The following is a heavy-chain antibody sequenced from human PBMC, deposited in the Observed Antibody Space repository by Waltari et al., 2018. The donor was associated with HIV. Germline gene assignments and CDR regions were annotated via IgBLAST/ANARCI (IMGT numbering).Heavy chain of an antibody. Sequence: QVQLVQSGSEVKKPGASVKVDCKTSGYTFTTYYLHWVRQAPGQGLDWMGMINPSTGGATYAQKYHDRVTMTRDTSSKTVYMDLSSLKPEDTAIYFCVIFGLRLTSQIFFDMWGQGTMITVSS. CDR1: GYTFTTYY. D-gene: IGHD3-16*01. CDR2: INPSTGGA. CDR3: VIFGLRLTSQIFFDM. V-gene: IGHV1-46*01. J-gene: IGHJ3*02.